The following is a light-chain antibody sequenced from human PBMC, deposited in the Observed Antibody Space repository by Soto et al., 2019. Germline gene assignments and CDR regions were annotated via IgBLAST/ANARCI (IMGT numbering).Light chain of an antibody. V-gene: IGKV3-20*01. Sequence: EVVLTQSPGTLSLSPGEGATLSCRASQSIRDNNLAWYQQKLGQAPRLLIYTTSHRATGIPDRFSGSGSGTDFTLTISRLEPEDFAVYYCQQFGSSPYPFGQGTKLEI. CDR3: QQFGSSPYP. CDR2: TTS. CDR1: QSIRDNN. J-gene: IGKJ2*01.